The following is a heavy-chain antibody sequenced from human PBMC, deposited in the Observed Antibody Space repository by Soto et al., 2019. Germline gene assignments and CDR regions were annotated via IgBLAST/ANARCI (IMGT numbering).Heavy chain of an antibody. CDR3: ATRITVFGLLIPPFDH. V-gene: IGHV4-34*01. CDR1: GGSVNGYY. CDR2: TNHTGGT. J-gene: IGHJ5*02. Sequence: PSETLSLTCAVYGGSVNGYYWNWIRQPPGKGLEWIGETNHTGGTHYNPSLKSRVTMSVDTSKNQFSLRLSSVTAADTAIYYCATRITVFGLLIPPFDHWGQGTQVTVSS. D-gene: IGHD3-3*01.